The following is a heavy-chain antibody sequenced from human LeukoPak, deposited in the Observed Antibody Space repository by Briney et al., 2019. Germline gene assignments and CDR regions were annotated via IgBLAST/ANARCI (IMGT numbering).Heavy chain of an antibody. CDR2: FDPEDGET. J-gene: IGHJ4*02. CDR3: ARGRRDYVWGSYRDNPGELFDY. V-gene: IGHV1-24*01. Sequence: GASVKVSCKVSGYTLTELSMHWVRQAPGKGLEWMGGFDPEDGETIYAQKFQGRVTMTEDTSTDTAYMELSSLRSEDTAVYYCARGRRDYVWGSYRDNPGELFDYWGQGTLVTVSS. CDR1: GYTLTELS. D-gene: IGHD3-16*02.